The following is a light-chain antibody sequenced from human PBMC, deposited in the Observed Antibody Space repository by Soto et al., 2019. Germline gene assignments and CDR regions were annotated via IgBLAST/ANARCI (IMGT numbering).Light chain of an antibody. CDR3: MQPVQWWT. Sequence: DIVMTQSPLSLPVTPGEPASISCRFSQSLLHSNGYNYLDWYLQKPGQSPQLLIYLGSNRASGVPDRFSGSGSGTDFTLKISRVEAEDAGVYYFMQPVQWWTFGLGTKADI. CDR1: QSLLHSNGYNY. CDR2: LGS. V-gene: IGKV2-28*01. J-gene: IGKJ1*01.